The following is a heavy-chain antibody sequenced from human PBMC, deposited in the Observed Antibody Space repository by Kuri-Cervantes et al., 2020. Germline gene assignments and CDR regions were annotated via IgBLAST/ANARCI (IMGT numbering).Heavy chain of an antibody. Sequence: LRLSCTVSGGSISSGDYYWSWIRQPAGKGLEWIGRIYTSGSTNYNPSLKSRVTMSVDTSKNQFSLKLSSVTAADTAVYYCARDNGNWYFDLWGRGTLVTVSS. CDR1: GGSISSGDYY. D-gene: IGHD3-16*02. V-gene: IGHV4-61*02. CDR2: IYTSGST. CDR3: ARDNGNWYFDL. J-gene: IGHJ2*01.